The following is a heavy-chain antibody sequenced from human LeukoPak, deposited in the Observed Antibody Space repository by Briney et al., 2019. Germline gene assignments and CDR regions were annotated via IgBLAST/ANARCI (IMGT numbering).Heavy chain of an antibody. D-gene: IGHD6-6*01. J-gene: IGHJ3*02. V-gene: IGHV3-21*01. Sequence: GGSLRLSCAASGFTFSSYSMNWVRQAPGKGLEWVSSISSGSTYMYYADSVKGRFTISRDNAKNSMYLQMNSLRVEDTAVCYCGRVGGRSRAAKGDAFDIWGQGTMVTVSS. CDR1: GFTFSSYS. CDR2: ISSGSTYM. CDR3: GRVGGRSRAAKGDAFDI.